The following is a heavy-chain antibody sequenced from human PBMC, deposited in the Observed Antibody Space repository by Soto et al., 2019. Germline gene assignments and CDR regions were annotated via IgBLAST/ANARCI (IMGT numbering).Heavy chain of an antibody. CDR3: ASGTYCGGGSCCWTFDY. Sequence: EVHLVESGGGLVQPGGSLRLSCVASGFAFSDHYMDWVRQAPGKGLEWVGRTRNKINGHTPEYAASVKGRFTISRDDSQSALYLQMNSLETEDTAVYYCASGTYCGGGSCCWTFDYWGQGALVTVSS. V-gene: IGHV3-72*01. CDR2: TRNKINGHTP. CDR1: GFAFSDHY. D-gene: IGHD2-15*01. J-gene: IGHJ4*02.